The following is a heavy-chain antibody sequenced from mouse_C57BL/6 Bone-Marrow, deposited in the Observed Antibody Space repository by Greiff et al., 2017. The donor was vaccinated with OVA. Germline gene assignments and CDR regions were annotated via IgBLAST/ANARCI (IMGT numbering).Heavy chain of an antibody. Sequence: VQLQQPGAELVKPGASVKLSCTASGFNIKDYYMHWVKQRTEQGLEWIGRIDPEDGETKYAPKFQGKATLTVDTSSNTAYLQLSSLTSEDTAVYYCARWGHYGSSFWSFDVWGTGTTVTVTA. CDR1: GFNIKDYY. V-gene: IGHV14-2*01. J-gene: IGHJ1*03. CDR2: IDPEDGET. CDR3: ARWGHYGSSFWSFDV. D-gene: IGHD1-1*01.